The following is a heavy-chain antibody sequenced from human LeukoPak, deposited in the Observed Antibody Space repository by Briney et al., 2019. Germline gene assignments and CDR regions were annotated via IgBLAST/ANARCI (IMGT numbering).Heavy chain of an antibody. D-gene: IGHD6-19*01. CDR2: ISAYNGHT. Sequence: AGASVQVSCKASGFTFTSYAITRVRQAPGQGLEWMGWISAYNGHTNYAQNLQGRVTMTTDTSTSTAFMELRSLRSDDTAVYFCARIRDSSGWPWRAFDIWGQGTMVTVSS. V-gene: IGHV1-18*04. CDR3: ARIRDSSGWPWRAFDI. J-gene: IGHJ3*02. CDR1: GFTFTSYA.